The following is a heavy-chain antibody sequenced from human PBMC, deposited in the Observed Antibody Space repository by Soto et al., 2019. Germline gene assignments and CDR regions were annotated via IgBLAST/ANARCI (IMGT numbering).Heavy chain of an antibody. J-gene: IGHJ4*02. D-gene: IGHD1-7*01. CDR3: ARNPKGRGNLNY. V-gene: IGHV4-30-4*01. Sequence: QVQLQESGPGLVKPSQTLSLTCAVSGASISSVGAYYWSWIRQSQGKVLEWIAYINYSGSTYYKPHPKSRFPISVDTAKHHFPLKVSFVTAANTAGYYSARNPKGRGNLNYGGKGPLVTVSS. CDR2: INYSGST. CDR1: GASISSVGAYY.